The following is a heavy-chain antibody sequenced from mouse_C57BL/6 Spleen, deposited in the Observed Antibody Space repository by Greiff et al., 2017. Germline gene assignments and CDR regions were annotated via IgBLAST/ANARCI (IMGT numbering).Heavy chain of an antibody. Sequence: QVQLQQPGAELVMPGASVKLSCKASGYTFTSYWMHWVKQRPGQGLEWIGEIDPSDSYTNYNQKVKGKSTLTVDKSSSTAYMQLSSLTYEDSAVYYCARRYYDYDYWYFDVWGTGTTVTVSS. CDR2: IDPSDSYT. D-gene: IGHD2-4*01. CDR1: GYTFTSYW. CDR3: ARRYYDYDYWYFDV. V-gene: IGHV1-69*01. J-gene: IGHJ1*03.